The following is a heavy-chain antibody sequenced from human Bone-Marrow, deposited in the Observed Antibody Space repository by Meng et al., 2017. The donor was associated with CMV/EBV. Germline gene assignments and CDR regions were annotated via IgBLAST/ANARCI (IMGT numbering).Heavy chain of an antibody. CDR2: IIPILGIA. J-gene: IGHJ4*02. CDR3: ARQIGITMIAY. V-gene: IGHV1-69*10. Sequence: SVKVSCKASGGTFSSYAISWVRQAPGQGLEWMGGIIPILGIANYAQKFQGRVTITADKSTSTAYMELSSLRSEDTAVYYCARQIGITMIAYWGQGKLVTVSS. D-gene: IGHD3-22*01. CDR1: GGTFSSYA.